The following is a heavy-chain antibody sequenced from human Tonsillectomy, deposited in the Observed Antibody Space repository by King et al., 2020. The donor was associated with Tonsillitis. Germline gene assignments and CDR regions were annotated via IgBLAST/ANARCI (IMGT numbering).Heavy chain of an antibody. CDR2: IRYDGSNK. CDR3: AKDDGAVSGTGLGFDY. D-gene: IGHD6-19*01. V-gene: IGHV3-30*02. J-gene: IGHJ4*02. CDR1: GFTFSSYA. Sequence: VQLVESGGGVVQPGGSLRLSCAASGFTFSSYAMHWVRQAPGKGMEWVAFIRYDGSNKYYADSVKGRLTIYRENPKNTLYLQRNWLRVEDTAVYYCAKDDGAVSGTGLGFDYCGQGTLVTVSS.